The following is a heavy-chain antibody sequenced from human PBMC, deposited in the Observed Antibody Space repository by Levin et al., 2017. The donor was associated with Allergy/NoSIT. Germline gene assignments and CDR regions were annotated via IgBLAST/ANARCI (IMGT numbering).Heavy chain of an antibody. V-gene: IGHV4-34*01. CDR1: GGSFSGYY. CDR3: ARTVTKAQFDP. D-gene: IGHD4-17*01. CDR2: INHSGST. Sequence: SETLSLTCAVYGGSFSGYYWSWIRQPPGKGLEWIGEINHSGSTNYNPSLKSRVTISVDTSKNQFSLKLSSVTAADTAVYYCARTVTKAQFDPWGQGTLVTVSS. J-gene: IGHJ5*02.